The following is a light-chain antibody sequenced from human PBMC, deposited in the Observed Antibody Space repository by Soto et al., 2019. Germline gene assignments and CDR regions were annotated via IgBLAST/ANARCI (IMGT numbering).Light chain of an antibody. CDR2: GAS. J-gene: IGKJ2*01. Sequence: IQMTQSPSTLSASAGDRVTITCRASQSISTWLAWYQQKPGKAPKLMIYGASSLASGVPSRFSVSGSGTELTITISSLQPDDCATYYGQQYNSYSGTFGQGTKVDNK. V-gene: IGKV1-5*01. CDR3: QQYNSYSGT. CDR1: QSISTW.